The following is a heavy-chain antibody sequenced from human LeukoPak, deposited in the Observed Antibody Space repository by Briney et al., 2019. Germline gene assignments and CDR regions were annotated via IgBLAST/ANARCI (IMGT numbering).Heavy chain of an antibody. CDR1: GFTFSTYA. D-gene: IGHD5-18*01. V-gene: IGHV3-23*01. CDR2: ISGSGGTT. CDR3: AKDPWGYRYGYSDY. Sequence: GGSLRLSCAASGFTFSTYAMSWVRQAPGKGLEWVSAISGSGGTTYYADSVKGRFTISRDNSKNTLYLQMNSLRVEDTAVYYCAKDPWGYRYGYSDYWGQGTLVTVSS. J-gene: IGHJ4*02.